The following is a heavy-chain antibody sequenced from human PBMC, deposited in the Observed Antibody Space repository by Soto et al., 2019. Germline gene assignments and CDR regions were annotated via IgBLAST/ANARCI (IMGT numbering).Heavy chain of an antibody. D-gene: IGHD3-3*01. CDR1: GGSFSGYY. CDR2: INHSGST. V-gene: IGHV4-34*01. CDR3: ARGRSTTIFGVVRPFDY. Sequence: LTCAVYGGSFSGYYWSWIRQPPGKGLEWIGEINHSGSTNYNPSLKSRVTISVDTSKNQFSLKLSSVTAADTAVYYCARGRSTTIFGVVRPFDYWGQGTLVTVSS. J-gene: IGHJ4*02.